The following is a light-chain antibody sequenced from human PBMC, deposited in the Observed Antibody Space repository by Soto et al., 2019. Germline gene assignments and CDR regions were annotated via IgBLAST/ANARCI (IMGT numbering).Light chain of an antibody. CDR1: QTSSSW. V-gene: IGKV1-5*03. Sequence: DTQMTQSPSTLSASVGDRVTITCRARQTSSSWLAWYKQKPGKAPKLLIYKASSLESGATSRFSGSGSGTEFDLTISSLQPDDFATYYCQQYDTYPWTFGQGTKLEIK. CDR3: QQYDTYPWT. CDR2: KAS. J-gene: IGKJ1*01.